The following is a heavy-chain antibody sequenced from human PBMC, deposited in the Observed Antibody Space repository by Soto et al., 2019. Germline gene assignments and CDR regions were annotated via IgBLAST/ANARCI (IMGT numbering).Heavy chain of an antibody. Sequence: VQLQESGPGLLKPSQTLSLTCTVSGASVNTGDYYWSYIRHPPGKGLEWLGYIFYSGDTYYNPSLKSRATISLNTSRNQFSLTLTSVTDADTALYYCVGTGTTDDFWGQGTLVTVSS. CDR2: IFYSGDT. CDR1: GASVNTGDYY. CDR3: VGTGTTDDF. D-gene: IGHD1-7*01. J-gene: IGHJ1*01. V-gene: IGHV4-30-4*01.